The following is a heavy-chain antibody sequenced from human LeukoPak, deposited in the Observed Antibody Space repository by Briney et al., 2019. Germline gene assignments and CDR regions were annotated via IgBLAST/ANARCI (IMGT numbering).Heavy chain of an antibody. Sequence: GESLKISCKGSGYILNTYWIAWVRQMPGKGLEWMGIIYPGDSDTRYSPSFQGQVTISADESISTAYLHWSSLKASDTAMYYCARQADYNVLTGYFKGHLDYWGQGTLVTVSS. CDR1: GYILNTYW. D-gene: IGHD3-9*01. CDR2: IYPGDSDT. V-gene: IGHV5-51*01. J-gene: IGHJ4*02. CDR3: ARQADYNVLTGYFKGHLDY.